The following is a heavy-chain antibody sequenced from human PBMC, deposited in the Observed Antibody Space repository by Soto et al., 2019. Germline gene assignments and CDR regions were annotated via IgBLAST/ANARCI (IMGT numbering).Heavy chain of an antibody. D-gene: IGHD3-9*01. CDR2: IYYSGST. CDR3: ARQNWVFVRPGGFDP. Sequence: SETLSLTCTVSGGSISSSSYYWGWIRQPPGKGLEWIGSIYYSGSTYYNPSLKSRVTISVDTSKNQFSLKLSSVTAADAAVYYCARQNWVFVRPGGFDPWGQGTLVTVSS. J-gene: IGHJ5*02. CDR1: GGSISSSSYY. V-gene: IGHV4-39*01.